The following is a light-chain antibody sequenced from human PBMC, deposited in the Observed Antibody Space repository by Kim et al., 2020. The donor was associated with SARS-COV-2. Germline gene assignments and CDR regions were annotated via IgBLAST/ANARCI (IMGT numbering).Light chain of an antibody. CDR1: SGSIDDNY. Sequence: GETVTISCTRSSGSIDDNYVQWYQQRPGGVPTTVIYEDDHRPSGVSDRFSGSIDNSSNSASLTISGLRTEDEADYYCQSYNRDNVIFGGGTQLTVL. CDR2: EDD. V-gene: IGLV6-57*03. J-gene: IGLJ2*01. CDR3: QSYNRDNVI.